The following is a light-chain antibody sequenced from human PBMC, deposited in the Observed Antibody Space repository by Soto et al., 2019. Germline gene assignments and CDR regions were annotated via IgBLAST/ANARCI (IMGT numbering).Light chain of an antibody. CDR3: QQYNNWPFS. CDR2: GVS. J-gene: IGKJ5*01. Sequence: IVLTQSPATLSLSPGESATLSCRASQTVRSNLAWYQHKPGQAPRLLIYGVSTRATGIPARFSGTGSETDFTLTISGLQSEDSAVYFCQQYNNWPFSFGQGTRLEIK. CDR1: QTVRSN. V-gene: IGKV3D-15*01.